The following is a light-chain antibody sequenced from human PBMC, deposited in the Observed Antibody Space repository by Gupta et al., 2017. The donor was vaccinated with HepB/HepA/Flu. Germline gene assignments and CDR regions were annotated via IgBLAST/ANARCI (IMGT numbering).Light chain of an antibody. CDR1: SSDVGGYNY. J-gene: IGLJ2*01. CDR3: CSYAGSYTVV. Sequence: QSALTQPRSVSGSPGQSVPISCTGTSSDVGGYNYVSWYQQHPGKAHKLMIYDVSKRPSGVPDRFSGSKSGNTASLTISGLQAEDEADYYCCSYAGSYTVVFGGGTKLTVL. V-gene: IGLV2-11*01. CDR2: DVS.